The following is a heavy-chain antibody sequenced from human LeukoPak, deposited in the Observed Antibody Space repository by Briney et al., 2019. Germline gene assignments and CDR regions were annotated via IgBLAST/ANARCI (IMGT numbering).Heavy chain of an antibody. J-gene: IGHJ4*02. D-gene: IGHD2-2*01. Sequence: PSETLSLTCTVSGGSISSGGYYWSWIRQPPGKGLEWIGYIYHSGSTYYNPSLKSRVTISVDRSKNQFSLKLSSVTAADTAVYFCARGSSTSSYYFDYWGQGTLVTVSS. CDR2: IYHSGST. V-gene: IGHV4-30-2*01. CDR3: ARGSSTSSYYFDY. CDR1: GGSISSGGYY.